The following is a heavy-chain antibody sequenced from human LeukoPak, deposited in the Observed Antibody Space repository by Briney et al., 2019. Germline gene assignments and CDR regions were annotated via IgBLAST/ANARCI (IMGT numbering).Heavy chain of an antibody. V-gene: IGHV1-69*04. J-gene: IGHJ5*02. CDR2: ISPIFEIA. CDR3: AREFKQSNWNDGHWFDP. D-gene: IGHD1-20*01. CDR1: GGTFSSYG. Sequence: ASVKVSCKASGGTFSSYGISWVRRAPGQGLEWMGRISPIFEIANYAQKFQGRVTITADKSTSTAYMELSSLRSEDSAIYYCAREFKQSNWNDGHWFDPWGQGTLVTVSS.